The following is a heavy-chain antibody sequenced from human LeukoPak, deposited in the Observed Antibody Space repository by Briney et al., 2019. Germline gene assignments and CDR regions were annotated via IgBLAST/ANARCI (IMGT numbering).Heavy chain of an antibody. CDR2: ITSTSGDI. J-gene: IGHJ3*02. CDR3: ARLGYYYETTSTLGDI. V-gene: IGHV3-21*04. CDR1: GFAFSSYT. Sequence: GGSLILSCAASGFAFSSYTMNWVRQAPGKGLEWVSSITSTSGDIYYADSVKGRFTISRDNAKNSLFLQMNSLRTEDTAVYYCARLGYYYETTSTLGDIWGQGTTVTVSS. D-gene: IGHD3-22*01.